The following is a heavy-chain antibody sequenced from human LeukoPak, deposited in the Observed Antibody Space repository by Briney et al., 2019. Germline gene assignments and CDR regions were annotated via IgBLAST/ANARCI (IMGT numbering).Heavy chain of an antibody. Sequence: AGGSLRLSCAASGFTFSSYAMNWGRQAPGKGLEWVSTINYSGGSIYYADSVKGRFTISRDNSKNTVYLQMNSLRADGTAVYYCAKAIRTSCYGCNMDVWGKGTTVTVSS. V-gene: IGHV3-23*01. CDR1: GFTFSSYA. J-gene: IGHJ6*03. CDR3: AKAIRTSCYGCNMDV. D-gene: IGHD2-2*01. CDR2: INYSGGSI.